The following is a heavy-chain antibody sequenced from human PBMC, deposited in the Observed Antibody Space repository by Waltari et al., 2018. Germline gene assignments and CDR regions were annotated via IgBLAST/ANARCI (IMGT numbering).Heavy chain of an antibody. V-gene: IGHV4-34*01. J-gene: IGHJ3*02. Sequence: QVQLQQWGAGLLKPSETLSLTCAVYGGSFSGYYWSWIRQPPGKGLEWIGEINHSGSTNSNPSLKSRVTISVDTSKNQFSLKLSSVTAADTAVYYCARGKGVRAFDIWGQGTMVTVSS. CDR1: GGSFSGYY. D-gene: IGHD3-10*01. CDR2: INHSGST. CDR3: ARGKGVRAFDI.